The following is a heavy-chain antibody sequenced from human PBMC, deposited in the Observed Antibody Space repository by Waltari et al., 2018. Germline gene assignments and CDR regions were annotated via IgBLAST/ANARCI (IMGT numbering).Heavy chain of an antibody. Sequence: QVHLVQSGAEVKKPGSSVKVSCRASGGTFGRYAITWVRQAPGLGLEWMGGLIPIFGEPNYAQGFQGRVTITADESTSTVYMELSSLKSEDTALYFCARRQLGGPLDPWGQGTLVTVSS. J-gene: IGHJ5*02. CDR2: LIPIFGEP. V-gene: IGHV1-69*12. D-gene: IGHD1-1*01. CDR1: GGTFGRYA. CDR3: ARRQLGGPLDP.